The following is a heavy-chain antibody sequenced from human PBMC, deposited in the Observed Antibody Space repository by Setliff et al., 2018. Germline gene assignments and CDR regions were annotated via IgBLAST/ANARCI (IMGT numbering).Heavy chain of an antibody. V-gene: IGHV4-34*01. CDR2: INHSGGI. D-gene: IGHD3-22*01. CDR1: GGSFSGFY. J-gene: IGHJ5*02. CDR3: ATMRNYYETGNYYSSRWFDP. Sequence: NPSETLSLTCAVYGGSFSGFYWPWIRQSPGKGLEWIGEINHSGGIDYNPSLKSRVTISVDTSKNQFSLKLMSVTAADTAVYYCATMRNYYETGNYYSSRWFDPWGQGTLVTVPQ.